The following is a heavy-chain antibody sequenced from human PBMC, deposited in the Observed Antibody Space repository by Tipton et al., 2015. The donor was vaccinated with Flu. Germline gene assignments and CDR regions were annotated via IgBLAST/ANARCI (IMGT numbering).Heavy chain of an antibody. Sequence: TLSLTCTVSGGSIGSYYWNWIRQPPGKGLEWIGYFHYTGKTDHNPSLKGRVTMSLDSSMTQLSLRLTSVTAADTAVYYCARVADSSDIDYWGQGILVAV. D-gene: IGHD2-15*01. V-gene: IGHV4-59*07. CDR3: ARVADSSDIDY. CDR2: FHYTGKT. J-gene: IGHJ4*02. CDR1: GGSIGSYY.